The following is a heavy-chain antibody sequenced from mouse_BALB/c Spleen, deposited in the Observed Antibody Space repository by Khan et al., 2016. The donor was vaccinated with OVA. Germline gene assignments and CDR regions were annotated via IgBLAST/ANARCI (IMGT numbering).Heavy chain of an antibody. V-gene: IGHV1-7*01. Sequence: QVQLKESGAELAKPGASVKMSCKASGYTFINYWIIWVKQRPGQGLEWIGYINPSTGYTEYNQNFKDKATLTADKSSSTAYMQLSSLTSEDSAVYYCARRGLRWDFDYWGQGTTLTVSS. D-gene: IGHD1-1*02. CDR2: INPSTGYT. CDR3: ARRGLRWDFDY. CDR1: GYTFINYW. J-gene: IGHJ2*01.